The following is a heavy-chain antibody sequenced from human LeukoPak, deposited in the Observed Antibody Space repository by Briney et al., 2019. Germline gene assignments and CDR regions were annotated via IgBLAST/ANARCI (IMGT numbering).Heavy chain of an antibody. V-gene: IGHV4-59*01. J-gene: IGHJ4*02. CDR2: IYYTGST. D-gene: IGHD5-18*01. CDR3: ARGLLTGGYDN. CDR1: GGSISPYY. Sequence: SETLSLTCTVSGGSISPYYWSWIRQPPGKGLEWIGYIYYTGSTDYNPSLKSPVTISVDTSKNQLSLELRSVTAADTAVYYCARGLLTGGYDNWGQGTLVTVSS.